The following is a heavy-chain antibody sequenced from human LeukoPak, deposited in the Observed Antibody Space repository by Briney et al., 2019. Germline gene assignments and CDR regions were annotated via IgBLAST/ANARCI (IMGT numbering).Heavy chain of an antibody. Sequence: GASVNVSCKASGFRFSSFGVSWVRQAPGQGLAWMGWISNYFGVTHYAEKFEDRVTMTVDTSTTTVYMELRSLKYDDTAIYYCARDSDYSGNGNGDWFDPWGQGTVVIVSS. J-gene: IGHJ5*02. CDR1: GFRFSSFG. V-gene: IGHV1-18*04. CDR3: ARDSDYSGNGNGDWFDP. D-gene: IGHD4-11*01. CDR2: ISNYFGVT.